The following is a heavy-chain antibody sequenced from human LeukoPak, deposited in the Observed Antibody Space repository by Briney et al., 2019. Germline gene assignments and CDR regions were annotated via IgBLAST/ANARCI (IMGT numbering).Heavy chain of an antibody. CDR1: GFSFSSYW. Sequence: GGSLRLSCAASGFSFSSYWMSWVSQAPGKGLEWVAHINKDGSEKYYVDSVKGRFTISTDNAKSSLYLQMNSLRAEDTAVYYCARVGSTCDHWGQGTLVTVSS. CDR2: INKDGSEK. D-gene: IGHD2-15*01. V-gene: IGHV3-7*05. CDR3: ARVGSTCDH. J-gene: IGHJ4*02.